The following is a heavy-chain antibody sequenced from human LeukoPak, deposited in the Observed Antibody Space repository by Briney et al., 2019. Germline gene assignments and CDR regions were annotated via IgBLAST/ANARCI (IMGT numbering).Heavy chain of an antibody. CDR1: GFTFSDYA. J-gene: IGHJ4*02. V-gene: IGHV3-23*01. Sequence: PGGSLRLSCAAAGFTFSDYAMSWVRQAPGKGLEWVSVIRGSGSDTYYADSVKGRFMISRDNSKNTLYLQMTSLRAEDTAVYHCAKGRPHHRDYLDYWGQGTLVTVSS. CDR3: AKGRPHHRDYLDY. D-gene: IGHD3-10*01. CDR2: IRGSGSDT.